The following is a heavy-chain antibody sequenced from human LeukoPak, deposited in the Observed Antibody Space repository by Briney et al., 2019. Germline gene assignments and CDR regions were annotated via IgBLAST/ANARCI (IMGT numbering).Heavy chain of an antibody. CDR2: IYYSGST. CDR3: ASGIAAGPVDY. D-gene: IGHD6-13*01. CDR1: GGSISSYY. J-gene: IGHJ4*02. Sequence: SETLSLTCTVSGGSISSYYWSWIRQPPGKGLEWIGYIYYSGSTNYNPSLKSRVTISVDTSKNQFSLKLSSVTAADTAVYYCASGIAAGPVDYWGQGTLVAVSS. V-gene: IGHV4-59*01.